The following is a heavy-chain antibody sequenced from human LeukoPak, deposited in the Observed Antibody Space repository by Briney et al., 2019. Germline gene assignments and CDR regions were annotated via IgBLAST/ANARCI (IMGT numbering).Heavy chain of an antibody. J-gene: IGHJ4*02. D-gene: IGHD3-22*01. V-gene: IGHV3-74*01. CDR3: AREQYFDNSFDY. CDR2: LNRDGSTA. CDR1: GFTFSSYA. Sequence: KPGGSLRLSCAASGFTFSSYAVHWVRHTPGKGLVWVSRLNRDGSTATYAESVKGRFTISRDNARNTVYLQMNSLRAEDTAVYYCAREQYFDNSFDYWGQGTLVTVSS.